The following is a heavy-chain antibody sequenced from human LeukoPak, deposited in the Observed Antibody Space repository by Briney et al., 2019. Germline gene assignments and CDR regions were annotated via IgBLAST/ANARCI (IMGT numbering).Heavy chain of an antibody. V-gene: IGHV4-61*05. D-gene: IGHD3-10*01. J-gene: IGHJ5*02. CDR1: GGSISSSSYY. CDR3: ARAITMVRGAPYWFDP. Sequence: SETLSLTCIVSGGSISSSSYYWGWIRQPPGKGLEWIGYIYYSGSTNYNPSLKSRVTISVDTSKNQFSLKLSSVTAADTAVYYCARAITMVRGAPYWFDPWGQGTLVTVSS. CDR2: IYYSGST.